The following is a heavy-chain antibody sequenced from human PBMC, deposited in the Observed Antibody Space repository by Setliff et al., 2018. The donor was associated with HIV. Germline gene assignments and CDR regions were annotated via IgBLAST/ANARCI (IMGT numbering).Heavy chain of an antibody. CDR3: ARVPYRSAWFSGGHDAFDF. CDR1: GYTFSSYG. J-gene: IGHJ3*01. D-gene: IGHD6-19*01. CDR2: ISGYNGNT. V-gene: IGHV1-18*04. Sequence: GASVKVSCKASGYTFSSYGISWVRQAPGQGLEWMGWISGYNGNTKYVQKLQGRVTMTTDTSTRTVYMELRSLRHDDTAEYFCARVPYRSAWFSGGHDAFDFWGQGTMVTVSS.